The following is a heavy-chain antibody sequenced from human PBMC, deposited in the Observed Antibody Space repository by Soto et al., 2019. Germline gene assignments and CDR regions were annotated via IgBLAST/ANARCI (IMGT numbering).Heavy chain of an antibody. J-gene: IGHJ3*02. CDR1: GFSFSSYW. D-gene: IGHD3-10*01. Sequence: GGSLRLSCVASGFSFSSYWMTWVRQAPGKGLEWVAYTKEDGSAKYYVDSVKGRFTISRDNAKNSLYLQMNSLRDEDTAVYYCARAYYMGAFDIWGQGTMVTVSS. V-gene: IGHV3-7*01. CDR2: TKEDGSAK. CDR3: ARAYYMGAFDI.